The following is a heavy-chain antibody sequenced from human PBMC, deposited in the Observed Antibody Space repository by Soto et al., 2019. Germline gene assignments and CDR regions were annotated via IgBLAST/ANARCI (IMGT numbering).Heavy chain of an antibody. CDR3: ADSWLPTSY. V-gene: IGHV3-74*01. CDR1: GLSFSRYW. Sequence: AGGSLRLSCAASGLSFSRYWMHWVRQAPGKGLVWVSRISPDGRTTTYADSVKGRFTISRDNAKSTLYLQMSSLTVEDGAVYYCADSWLPTSYWGPGTLVTVSS. CDR2: ISPDGRTT. J-gene: IGHJ4*02. D-gene: IGHD3-10*01.